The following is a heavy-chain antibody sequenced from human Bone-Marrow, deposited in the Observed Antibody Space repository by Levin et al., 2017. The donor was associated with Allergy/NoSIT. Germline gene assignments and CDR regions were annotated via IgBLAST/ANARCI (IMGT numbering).Heavy chain of an antibody. D-gene: IGHD4-23*01. CDR2: ISYDGSNK. Sequence: GGSLRLSCAASGFTFSSYAMHWVRQAPGKGLEWVAVISYDGSNKYYADSVKGRFTISRDNSKNTLYLQMNSLRAEDTAVYYCARDGVVWSLRGYYFDYWGQGTLVTVSS. CDR1: GFTFSSYA. CDR3: ARDGVVWSLRGYYFDY. V-gene: IGHV3-30*04. J-gene: IGHJ4*02.